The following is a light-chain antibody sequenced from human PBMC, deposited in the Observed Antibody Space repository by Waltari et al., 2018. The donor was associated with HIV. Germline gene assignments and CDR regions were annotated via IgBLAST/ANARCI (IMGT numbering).Light chain of an antibody. V-gene: IGLV1-44*01. CDR2: GKN. CDR3: ASWDDSLNGPV. J-gene: IGLJ2*01. CDR1: SSNIGRNT. Sequence: SVLPPPPSTSGPPRQRVTISSSGTSSNIGRNTVSWFQQLPGKAPKVLSYGKNQRPSGVPDRCSGSKSGTSASLAIGGLQSEDEADYYCASWDDSLNGPVFGGGTTLTVL.